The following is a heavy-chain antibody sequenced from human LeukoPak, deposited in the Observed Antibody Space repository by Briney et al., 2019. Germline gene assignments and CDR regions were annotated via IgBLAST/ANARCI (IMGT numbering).Heavy chain of an antibody. D-gene: IGHD6-19*01. V-gene: IGHV1-8*01. CDR3: ARVGSSGPLDAFDI. Sequence: GASVKVSCKASGYTFTSYDINWVRQATGQGLEWVGWMNPNSGNTGYAQKFQGRVTMTRNTSISTAYMELSSLRSEDTAVYYCARVGSSGPLDAFDIWGQGTMVTVSS. CDR2: MNPNSGNT. J-gene: IGHJ3*02. CDR1: GYTFTSYD.